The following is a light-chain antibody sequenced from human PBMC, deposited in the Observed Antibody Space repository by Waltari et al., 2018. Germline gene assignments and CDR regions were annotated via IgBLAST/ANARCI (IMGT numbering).Light chain of an antibody. Sequence: EIVLTQSPGTLSLSPGERVTLSCRASQNVDINRLAWYQQKFGQTPRLLIYGASNRSAGIPDRFSGSRSGTDFTLTINRLEPEDVAVYYCQQYGDTSFTFGQGTKLEIK. J-gene: IGKJ2*01. V-gene: IGKV3-20*01. CDR1: QNVDINR. CDR3: QQYGDTSFT. CDR2: GAS.